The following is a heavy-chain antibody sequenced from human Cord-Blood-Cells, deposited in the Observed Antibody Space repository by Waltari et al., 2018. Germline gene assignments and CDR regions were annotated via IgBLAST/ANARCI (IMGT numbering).Heavy chain of an antibody. Sequence: HVQLLQRGAGLLKPSGTLSLTCAVYGGSFNGYYRSWIRPPPGKGLEWIGGINHSGSTNYNPSLKSRVTISVDTSKNQFSLKLSSVTAADTAVYYCARGRDYGKDYWGQGTLVTVSS. J-gene: IGHJ4*02. CDR1: GGSFNGYY. V-gene: IGHV4-34*01. D-gene: IGHD4-17*01. CDR3: ARGRDYGKDY. CDR2: INHSGST.